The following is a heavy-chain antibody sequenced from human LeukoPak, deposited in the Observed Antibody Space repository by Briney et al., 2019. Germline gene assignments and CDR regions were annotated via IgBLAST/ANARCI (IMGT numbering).Heavy chain of an antibody. J-gene: IGHJ5*02. CDR1: GFTFSSYS. V-gene: IGHV3-21*01. D-gene: IGHD3-22*01. CDR2: ISSSNSYI. Sequence: GGSLRLSCAASGFTFSSYSMNWVRQAPGKGLEWVSSISSSNSYIYYADSVKGRFTISRDNAKNSLYLQMNSLRAEDTAVYYCARVGYYYDSSGYYPIHPGSWGQGTLVTVSS. CDR3: ARVGYYYDSSGYYPIHPGS.